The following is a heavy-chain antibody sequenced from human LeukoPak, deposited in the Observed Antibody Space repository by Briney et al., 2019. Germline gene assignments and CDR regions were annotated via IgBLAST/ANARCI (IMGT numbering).Heavy chain of an antibody. J-gene: IGHJ4*02. Sequence: ASVKVSCKASGYTFTSYGISWVRQAPGQGLEWMGWISAYNGNTNYAQKLQGRVTMTTDTYTSTAYMELRSLRSDDTAVYYCARSSDSGSDQISVPSAYWGQGTLVTVSS. CDR2: ISAYNGNT. CDR3: ARSSDSGSDQISVPSAY. CDR1: GYTFTSYG. V-gene: IGHV1-18*01. D-gene: IGHD1-26*01.